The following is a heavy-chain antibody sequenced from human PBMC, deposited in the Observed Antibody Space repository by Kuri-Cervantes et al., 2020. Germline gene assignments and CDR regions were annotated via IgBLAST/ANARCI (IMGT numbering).Heavy chain of an antibody. D-gene: IGHD2-2*02. CDR1: GFTFSSYG. CDR3: ARDLRDCSSTSCYMGLYYYYYGMDV. CDR2: IWYDGSNK. V-gene: IGHV3-33*01. Sequence: LSLTCAASGFTFSSYGMHWVRQAPGKGLEWVAVIWYDGSNKYYADSVKGRFTISRDNSKNTLYLQMNSLRAEDTAVYYCARDLRDCSSTSCYMGLYYYYYGMDVWGQGTTVTVSS. J-gene: IGHJ6*02.